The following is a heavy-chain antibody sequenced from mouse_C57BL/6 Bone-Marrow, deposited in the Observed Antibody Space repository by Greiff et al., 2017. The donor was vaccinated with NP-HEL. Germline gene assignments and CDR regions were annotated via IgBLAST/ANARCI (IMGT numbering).Heavy chain of an antibody. J-gene: IGHJ3*01. V-gene: IGHV1-74*01. Sequence: QVQLQQSGAELVKPGASVKVSCKASGYTFTSYWMPWVKQRPGQGLELIGRIHPSDSDTNYNQKFKGKATLTVDKSSSTAYMQLSSLTSEDSAVYYCAIDWFAYWGQGTLVTVSA. CDR2: IHPSDSDT. CDR1: GYTFTSYW. CDR3: AIDWFAY.